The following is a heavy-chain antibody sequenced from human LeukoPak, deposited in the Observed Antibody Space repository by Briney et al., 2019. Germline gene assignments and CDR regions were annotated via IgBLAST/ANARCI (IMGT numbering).Heavy chain of an antibody. Sequence: GGSLRLSCAASGFTFDDYAMHWVRQAPGKGLEWVSGISWNSGSIGYADSVKGRFTISRDNAKNSLYLQMNSLRAEDTAVYYCAREGRYSGSYWGQGTLVTVSS. CDR1: GFTFDDYA. V-gene: IGHV3-9*01. D-gene: IGHD1-26*01. J-gene: IGHJ4*02. CDR2: ISWNSGSI. CDR3: AREGRYSGSY.